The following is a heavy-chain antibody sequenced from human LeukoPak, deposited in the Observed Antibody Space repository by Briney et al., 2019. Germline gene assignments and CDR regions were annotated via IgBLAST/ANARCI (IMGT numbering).Heavy chain of an antibody. J-gene: IGHJ4*02. CDR2: ISSSSSYI. D-gene: IGHD5-18*01. V-gene: IGHV3-21*03. CDR3: TRVTGIQLWPLSGVDY. CDR1: GFTFSSYS. Sequence: GGSLRLSCAASGFTFSSYSMNWVRQAPGKGLEWVSSISSSSSYIYYADSVKGRFTISRDNAKNSLYLQMNSLKTEDTAVYYCTRVTGIQLWPLSGVDYWGQGTLVTVSS.